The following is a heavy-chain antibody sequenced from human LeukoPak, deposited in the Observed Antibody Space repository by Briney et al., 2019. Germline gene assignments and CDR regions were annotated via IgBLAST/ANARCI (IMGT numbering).Heavy chain of an antibody. CDR1: GFTFSSYS. D-gene: IGHD4-17*01. Sequence: GGSLRLSCAASGFTFSSYSMNWVRQAPGKGLEWVSSISSSSSYIYYADSVKGRFTISRDNAKNSLYLQMNSLRAEDTAVYYCAKAESYGDQVFDYWGQGTLVTVSS. CDR3: AKAESYGDQVFDY. V-gene: IGHV3-21*04. J-gene: IGHJ4*02. CDR2: ISSSSSYI.